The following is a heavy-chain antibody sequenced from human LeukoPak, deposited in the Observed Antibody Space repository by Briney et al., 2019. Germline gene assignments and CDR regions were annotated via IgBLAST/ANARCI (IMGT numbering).Heavy chain of an antibody. D-gene: IGHD1-26*01. CDR3: ARGESYRFDY. V-gene: IGHV3-33*01. Sequence: GGSLRLSCAASGFTFSSYGMHWVRQAPGKGLEWVAVIWYDGSNEYYADSVKGRFAISRDNSKNTLYLQMNSLRAEDTAVYYCARGESYRFDYWGQGTLVTVSS. CDR1: GFTFSSYG. J-gene: IGHJ4*02. CDR2: IWYDGSNE.